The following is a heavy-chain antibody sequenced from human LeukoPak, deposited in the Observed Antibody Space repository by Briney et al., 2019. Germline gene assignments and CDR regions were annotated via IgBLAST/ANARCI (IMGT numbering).Heavy chain of an antibody. CDR2: ISGSGDST. Sequence: GGSLRLSCAASGFTFSSYAMNWVRQAPGKGLEWVSAISGSGDSTYYADSVKGRFTISRDNSKNTLYLQMNSLRAEDTAVYSCARYNGQQLAFDSWGQGTLVTVSS. V-gene: IGHV3-23*01. D-gene: IGHD6-13*01. CDR1: GFTFSSYA. J-gene: IGHJ4*02. CDR3: ARYNGQQLAFDS.